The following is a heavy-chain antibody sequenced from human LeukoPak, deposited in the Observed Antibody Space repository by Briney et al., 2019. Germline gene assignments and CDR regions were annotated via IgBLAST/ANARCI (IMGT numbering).Heavy chain of an antibody. CDR1: LGTFRRYA. V-gene: IGHV1-69*01. Sequence: GCWVKVSSEASLGTFRRYAVSCVPEAPGQGLEWMGGIIPMFGTANYAQKFQGRVTITADESTSTAYMELSSLRSEATAVYYCASAISSYDWFDPWGQGTLATVSS. J-gene: IGHJ5*02. CDR2: IIPMFGTA. CDR3: ASAISSYDWFDP. D-gene: IGHD6-13*01.